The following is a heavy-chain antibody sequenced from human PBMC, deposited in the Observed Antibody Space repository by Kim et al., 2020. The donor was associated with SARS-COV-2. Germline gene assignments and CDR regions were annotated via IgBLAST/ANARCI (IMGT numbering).Heavy chain of an antibody. J-gene: IGHJ6*02. CDR2: INHSGST. CDR3: ARGRAGVVPSPVLGLGPYYHYYAMDV. CDR1: GGSFSDYT. D-gene: IGHD2-8*02. Sequence: SETLSLTCAVYGGSFSDYTWTWICQRPAQGMEWIGEINHSGSTNLSPSLNSQITVSVDTSKSQFSLRLKSMTATDAAVYYCARGRAGVVPSPVLGLGPYYHYYAMDVGGRGTPVAVSS. V-gene: IGHV4-34*01.